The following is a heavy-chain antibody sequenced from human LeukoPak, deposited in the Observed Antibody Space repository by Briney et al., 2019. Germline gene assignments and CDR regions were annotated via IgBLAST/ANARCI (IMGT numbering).Heavy chain of an antibody. CDR2: ISYDGSNK. CDR3: AKGEAGYSYGPFDY. D-gene: IGHD5-18*01. V-gene: IGHV3-30*18. Sequence: PGRSLRLSCAASGFTFSSYGMHWVRHAPGEGVEGVAVISYDGSNKYYADSVKGRFTISRDNSKNTVSLQMNSLRAEDTAVYYCAKGEAGYSYGPFDYWGQGTLVTVSS. J-gene: IGHJ4*02. CDR1: GFTFSSYG.